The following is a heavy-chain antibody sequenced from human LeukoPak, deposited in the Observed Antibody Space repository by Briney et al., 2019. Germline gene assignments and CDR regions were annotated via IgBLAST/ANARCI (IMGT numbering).Heavy chain of an antibody. D-gene: IGHD3-10*01. CDR2: IYYSGST. CDR3: ARKENVYYYFDY. J-gene: IGHJ4*02. V-gene: IGHV4-61*01. Sequence: PSETLSLTCTVSGGSVSSGSYYWSWIRQPPGKGPEWIGYIYYSGSTNYNPSLKSRVTISVDTSKNQFSLKLNSVTAADTAVYYCARKENVYYYFDYWGQGTLVTVSS. CDR1: GGSVSSGSYY.